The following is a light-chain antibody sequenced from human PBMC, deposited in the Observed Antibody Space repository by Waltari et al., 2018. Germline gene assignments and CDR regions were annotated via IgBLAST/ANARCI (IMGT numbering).Light chain of an antibody. Sequence: IVLMQSPGTLSLSPGERATLSCRASETVPAGYLAWYQQKPGQSPRLLIYGVSIRATDIPDRFSGSESGTDFTLTVSRLEPEDFAVYYCQQYGSSPWTFGQGTRVEI. J-gene: IGKJ1*01. CDR2: GVS. CDR1: ETVPAGY. V-gene: IGKV3-20*01. CDR3: QQYGSSPWT.